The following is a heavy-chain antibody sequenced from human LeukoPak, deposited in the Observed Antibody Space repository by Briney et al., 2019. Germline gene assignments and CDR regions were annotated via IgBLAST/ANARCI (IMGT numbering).Heavy chain of an antibody. CDR3: AKGMEYYYDSSGYYYGFEYFDY. Sequence: GGSLRLSCAASGFTFSDYYMSWIRQAPGKGLEWVSYISSSGSTIYYADSVKGRFTISRDNAKNSLYLQMNSLRAEDTAVYYCAKGMEYYYDSSGYYYGFEYFDYWGQGTLVTVSS. CDR2: ISSSGSTI. CDR1: GFTFSDYY. V-gene: IGHV3-11*01. D-gene: IGHD3-22*01. J-gene: IGHJ4*02.